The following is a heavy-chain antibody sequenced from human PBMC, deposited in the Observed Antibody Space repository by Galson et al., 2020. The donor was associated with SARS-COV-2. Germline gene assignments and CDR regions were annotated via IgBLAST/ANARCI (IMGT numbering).Heavy chain of an antibody. J-gene: IGHJ4*02. CDR1: GFTFSSYA. CDR3: AKDGRPDYYDSSGRFDY. Sequence: GGSLRLSCAASGFTFSSYAMHWVRQAPGKGLEWVSVIAYDGTNIYYADSVKGRFTISRDNSQSTLFLQMNSLTSDDTAVYYCAKDGRPDYYDSSGRFDYWGQGTLVTVSS. D-gene: IGHD3-22*01. CDR2: IAYDGTNI. V-gene: IGHV3-30*18.